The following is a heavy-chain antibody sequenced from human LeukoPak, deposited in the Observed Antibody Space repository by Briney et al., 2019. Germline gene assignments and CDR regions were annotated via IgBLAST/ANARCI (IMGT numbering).Heavy chain of an antibody. CDR1: GGSISSSSYY. CDR3: ARLDILTGYYKPPGY. D-gene: IGHD3-9*01. J-gene: IGHJ4*02. Sequence: SETLSLTCTVSGGSISSSSYYWGWIRQPPGKGLEWIGSIYYSGSTYYNPSLKSRVTISVDTSKNQFSLKLSSVTAADTAVYYCARLDILTGYYKPPGYWGQGTLVTVSS. V-gene: IGHV4-39*07. CDR2: IYYSGST.